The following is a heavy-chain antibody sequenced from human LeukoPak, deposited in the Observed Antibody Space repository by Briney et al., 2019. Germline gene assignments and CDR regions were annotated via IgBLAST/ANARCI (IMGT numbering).Heavy chain of an antibody. CDR3: TREIEMATITWQWGAYYYGMDV. V-gene: IGHV3-73*01. J-gene: IGHJ6*02. D-gene: IGHD5-12*01. CDR1: GFTFSGSA. CDR2: IRSKANSYAT. Sequence: GGSLRLSCAASGFTFSGSAMHWARQASGKGLEWVGRIRSKANSYATAYAASVKGRFTISRDDSKNTAYLQMNSLKTEDTAVYYCTREIEMATITWQWGAYYYGMDVWGQGTTVTVSS.